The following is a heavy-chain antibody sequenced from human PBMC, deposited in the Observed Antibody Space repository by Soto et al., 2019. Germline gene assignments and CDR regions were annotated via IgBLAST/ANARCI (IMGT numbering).Heavy chain of an antibody. CDR3: AKGYYSGYDLAYFDY. CDR2: TSGSGDNT. J-gene: IGHJ4*02. CDR1: GFSFDDYA. V-gene: IGHV3-23*01. D-gene: IGHD5-12*01. Sequence: EVQLLESGGGLVQPGGSLRLSCAASGFSFDDYAMTWVRQAAGKGLEWVSATSGSGDNTYYADSVKGRFTTSRDNSKNTLYLQLNSLRAEDTAVYYCAKGYYSGYDLAYFDYWGQGTLVTVSS.